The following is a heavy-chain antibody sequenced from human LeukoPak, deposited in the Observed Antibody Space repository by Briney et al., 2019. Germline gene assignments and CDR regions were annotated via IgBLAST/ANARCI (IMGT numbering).Heavy chain of an antibody. CDR3: GRDAGDGYNPADY. V-gene: IGHV1-2*02. D-gene: IGHD5-24*01. CDR2: INVDSGDT. J-gene: IGHJ4*02. Sequence: GASVKVSCKASGYTFTGHYMHWVRHAPGQGLEWVGWINVDSGDTSSAQKFQGRVTMTRDTSISTAYMELSSLRSDDTAVYYCGRDAGDGYNPADYWGQGTLVTVSS. CDR1: GYTFTGHY.